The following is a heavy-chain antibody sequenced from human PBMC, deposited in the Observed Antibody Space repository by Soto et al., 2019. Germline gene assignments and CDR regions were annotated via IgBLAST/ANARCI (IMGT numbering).Heavy chain of an antibody. D-gene: IGHD2-21*02. CDR3: ARGGALTAGYYYYYMDV. CDR2: MNPRSGNT. Sequence: QEQLVQSGAEVKKPGASVKVSCKASGYTFTDFDITWVRQAPGQGLEWVGWMNPRSGNTGFSETFEGRVTLTRDTSVTTAYMELSDLTSEDTAVYFCARGGALTAGYYYYYMDVWGSGTAVTVAS. J-gene: IGHJ6*03. CDR1: GYTFTDFD. V-gene: IGHV1-8*01.